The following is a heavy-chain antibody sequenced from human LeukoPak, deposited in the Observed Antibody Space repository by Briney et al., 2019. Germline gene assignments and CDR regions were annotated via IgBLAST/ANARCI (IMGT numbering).Heavy chain of an antibody. D-gene: IGHD6-19*01. V-gene: IGHV4-59*08. CDR2: IYYSGST. Sequence: SETLSLTCNVSGGSISSYYWSWIRQPPGKGLEWIGYIYYSGSTNYNPSLKSRVTISVDTSKNQFSLKLSSVTAADTAVYYCARQPLSYSSGWYAAWFDPWGQGTLVTVSS. J-gene: IGHJ5*02. CDR3: ARQPLSYSSGWYAAWFDP. CDR1: GGSISSYY.